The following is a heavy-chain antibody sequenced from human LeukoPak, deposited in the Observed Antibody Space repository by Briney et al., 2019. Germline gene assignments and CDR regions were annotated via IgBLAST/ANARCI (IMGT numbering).Heavy chain of an antibody. D-gene: IGHD3-3*01. CDR1: GGSFSGYY. CDR3: ARGYDFWSGYYAI. V-gene: IGHV4-34*01. CDR2: IYYSGST. J-gene: IGHJ4*02. Sequence: TSETLSLTCAVYGGSFSGYYWSWIRQPPGKGLEWIGSIYYSGSTYYNPSLKSRVTISVDTSKNQFSLKLSSVTAADTAVYYCARGYDFWSGYYAIWGQGTLVTVSS.